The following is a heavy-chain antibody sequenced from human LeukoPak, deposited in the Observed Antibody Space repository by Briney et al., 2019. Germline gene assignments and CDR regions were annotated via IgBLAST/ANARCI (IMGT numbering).Heavy chain of an antibody. D-gene: IGHD3-3*01. J-gene: IGHJ4*02. Sequence: GGSLRLSCAASGFTFSSYGMHWVRQSPGKGLEWGAFIRYDGSNKYYADSVKGRFTISRDNSKNTLYLQMNSLRAEDTAVYYCAKDVRWSGYYQGYYFDYWGQGTLVTVSS. V-gene: IGHV3-30*02. CDR2: IRYDGSNK. CDR1: GFTFSSYG. CDR3: AKDVRWSGYYQGYYFDY.